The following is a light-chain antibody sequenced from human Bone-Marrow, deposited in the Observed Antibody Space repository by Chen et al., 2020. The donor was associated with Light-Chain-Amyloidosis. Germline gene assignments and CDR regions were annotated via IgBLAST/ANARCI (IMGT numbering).Light chain of an antibody. CDR3: QVWDRIRDHPV. Sequence: SYVLTQPSSVAVAPGQTATIACGGNNIGSTSVHWYQQTPGQAPLLVVYDDSDRPSEIPERLSGSNSGNTATLTISRVEAGDEADYYCQVWDRIRDHPVFGGGTKLTVL. CDR2: DDS. CDR1: NIGSTS. V-gene: IGLV3-21*02. J-gene: IGLJ3*02.